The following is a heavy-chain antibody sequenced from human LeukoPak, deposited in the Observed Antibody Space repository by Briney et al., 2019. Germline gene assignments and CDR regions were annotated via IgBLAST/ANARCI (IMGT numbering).Heavy chain of an antibody. Sequence: PSETLSLTCTVSGGSINSDYWSWIRQPPGKGLEWIGYIYYSGNTEYNPSLKSRVTISVDTSKIQFSLRLSSVTAADTAVYYCAHHPYWYFDLWGRGTLVTVSS. V-gene: IGHV4-59*08. CDR3: AHHPYWYFDL. J-gene: IGHJ2*01. D-gene: IGHD1-14*01. CDR2: IYYSGNT. CDR1: GGSINSDY.